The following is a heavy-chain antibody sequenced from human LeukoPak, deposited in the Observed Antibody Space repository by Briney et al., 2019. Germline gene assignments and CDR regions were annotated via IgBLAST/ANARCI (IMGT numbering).Heavy chain of an antibody. Sequence: GGSLRLSCAASGFTFSSYGMHWVRQAPGKGLEWVAFIRYDGSNKYYADSVKGRFTISRDNSKNTLYLQMNSLRAEDTAVYYCAKGAIAARRYFDYWGQGTLVTVSS. V-gene: IGHV3-30*02. D-gene: IGHD6-6*01. J-gene: IGHJ4*02. CDR3: AKGAIAARRYFDY. CDR1: GFTFSSYG. CDR2: IRYDGSNK.